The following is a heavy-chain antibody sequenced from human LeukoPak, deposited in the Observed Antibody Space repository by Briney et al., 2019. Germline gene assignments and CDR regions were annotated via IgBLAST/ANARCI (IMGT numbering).Heavy chain of an antibody. V-gene: IGHV1-2*02. D-gene: IGHD2-21*01. CDR3: ARADRLHGGPYLIGP. CDR2: INPNSGGT. J-gene: IGHJ5*02. CDR1: GYSFTDYY. Sequence: ASVKVSCKTSGYSFTDYYIHWVRQAPGQGLEWMGWINPNSGGTSSAQKFQGRVTMTRDTSISTVYMEVSWLTSDDTAIYYCARADRLHGGPYLIGPWGQGTLVTVSS.